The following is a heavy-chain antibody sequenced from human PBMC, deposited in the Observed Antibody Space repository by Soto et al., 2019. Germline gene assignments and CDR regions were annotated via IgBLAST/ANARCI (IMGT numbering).Heavy chain of an antibody. Sequence: SETLSLTCAVYGGSFSGYSWSWIRQPPGKGLEWIGAINHSGSTNYNPSLKSRVTISVDTSKNQFSLKLSSVTAEDTAVYYCARFWSYFNFDYWGQGTLVTVSS. CDR1: GGSFSGYS. V-gene: IGHV4-34*01. D-gene: IGHD1-26*01. J-gene: IGHJ4*02. CDR2: INHSGST. CDR3: ARFWSYFNFDY.